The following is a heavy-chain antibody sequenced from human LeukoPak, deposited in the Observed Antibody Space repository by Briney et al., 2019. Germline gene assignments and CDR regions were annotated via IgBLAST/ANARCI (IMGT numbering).Heavy chain of an antibody. CDR2: IIPIFGTA. CDR1: GGTFSSYA. D-gene: IGHD5-18*01. Sequence: SVKVSCKASGGTFSSYAISWVRQAPGQGLEWMGGIIPIFGTANYAQKFQGRVTITADESTSTAYMELSSLRSEDTAVYYCADLGYSNGYGLDYWGQGTLVTVSS. J-gene: IGHJ4*02. V-gene: IGHV1-69*13. CDR3: ADLGYSNGYGLDY.